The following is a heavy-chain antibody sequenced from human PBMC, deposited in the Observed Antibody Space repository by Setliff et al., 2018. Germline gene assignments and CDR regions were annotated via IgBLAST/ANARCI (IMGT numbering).Heavy chain of an antibody. CDR1: GGSISSSSYY. Sequence: ASETLSLTCTVSGGSISSSSYYWGWIRQPPGKGLEWIGYIYYSGSTNYNPSLESRVTISVDTSKNQFSLRLNFATAADTAVYYCARLRGAFDYWGQGTLVTVSS. CDR2: IYYSGST. V-gene: IGHV4-61*05. CDR3: ARLRGAFDY. J-gene: IGHJ4*02. D-gene: IGHD3-16*01.